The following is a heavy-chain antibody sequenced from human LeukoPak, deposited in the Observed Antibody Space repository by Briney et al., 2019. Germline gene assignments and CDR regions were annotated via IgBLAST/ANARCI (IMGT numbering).Heavy chain of an antibody. Sequence: GGSLRLSCAASGFTFSSYSMNWVRQAPGKGLEWVSSISSSSYIYYADSVKGRFTISRDNAKNSLYLQMNSLRAEDTAVYYCARDTYDFWSGYRSYYYYYGMDVWGQGTTVTVSS. CDR3: ARDTYDFWSGYRSYYYYYGMDV. CDR1: GFTFSSYS. V-gene: IGHV3-21*01. D-gene: IGHD3-3*01. J-gene: IGHJ6*02. CDR2: ISSSSYI.